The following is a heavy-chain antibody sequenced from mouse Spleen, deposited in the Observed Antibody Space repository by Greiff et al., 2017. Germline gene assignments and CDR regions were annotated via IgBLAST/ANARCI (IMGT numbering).Heavy chain of an antibody. CDR1: GYAFTNYL. Sequence: VKLMESGAELVRPGTSVKVSCKASGYAFTNYLIEWVKQRPGQGLEWIGVINPGSGGTNYNEKFKGKATLTADKSSSTAYMQLSSLTSEDSAVYFCARELGRYFDVWGAGTTVTVSS. CDR3: ARELGRYFDV. V-gene: IGHV1-54*01. J-gene: IGHJ1*01. D-gene: IGHD4-1*01. CDR2: INPGSGGT.